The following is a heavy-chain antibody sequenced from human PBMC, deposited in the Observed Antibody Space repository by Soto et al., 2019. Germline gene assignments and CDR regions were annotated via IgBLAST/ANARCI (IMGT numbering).Heavy chain of an antibody. V-gene: IGHV4-59*08. D-gene: IGHD3-10*01. J-gene: IGHJ6*02. CDR3: ARQGFGPLHGLVDV. CDR2: VHHSWGS. CDR1: GGSISSYY. Sequence: QVQLQESGPGLVTPSETLSLSCTVSGGSISSYYWSWFRQSPGKRMEWIGYVHHSWGSSYNSSLQSRVAISLDTSKSQFSLKVTSVTATDTAVYYCARQGFGPLHGLVDVWGQGTTVTVSS.